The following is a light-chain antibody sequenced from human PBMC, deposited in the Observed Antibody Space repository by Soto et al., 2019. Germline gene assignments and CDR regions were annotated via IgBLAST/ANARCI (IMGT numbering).Light chain of an antibody. Sequence: QSALTQPASVSGSPGQSITISCTGTSSDVGSYNLVSWYHQHPGKAPKLMIYEDSKRPSGVSNRFFGSKSGNTASLTISGLQAEDEADYFCCSYARGSTLVLGGGTKVTVL. J-gene: IGLJ3*02. CDR3: CSYARGSTLV. CDR1: SSDVGSYNL. V-gene: IGLV2-23*01. CDR2: EDS.